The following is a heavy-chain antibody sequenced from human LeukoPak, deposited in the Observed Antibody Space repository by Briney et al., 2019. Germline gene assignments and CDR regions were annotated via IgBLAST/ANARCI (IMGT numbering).Heavy chain of an antibody. J-gene: IGHJ4*02. CDR3: AKAVLDYDFWSGHYYFDY. V-gene: IGHV3-23*01. D-gene: IGHD3-3*01. Sequence: GGSLRLSCAASGFTFSSYSMNWVRQAPGKGLEWVSAISGSGGSTYYADSVKGRFTISRDNSKNTLYLQMNSLRAEDTAVYYCAKAVLDYDFWSGHYYFDYWGQGTLVTVSS. CDR2: ISGSGGST. CDR1: GFTFSSYS.